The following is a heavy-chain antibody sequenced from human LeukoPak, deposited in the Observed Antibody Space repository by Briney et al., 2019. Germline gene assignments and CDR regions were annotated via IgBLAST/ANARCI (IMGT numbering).Heavy chain of an antibody. CDR1: GGSVSSGSYY. D-gene: IGHD4-17*01. CDR2: IYYSGST. CDR3: AILPLDYGDYVLAADDAFDI. Sequence: PSETLSLTCTVSGGSVSSGSYYWSWIRQPPGKGLEWIGYIYYSGSTNYNPSLKSRVTISVDTSKNQFSLKLSSVTAADTAVYYCAILPLDYGDYVLAADDAFDIWGQGTMVTVSS. V-gene: IGHV4-61*01. J-gene: IGHJ3*02.